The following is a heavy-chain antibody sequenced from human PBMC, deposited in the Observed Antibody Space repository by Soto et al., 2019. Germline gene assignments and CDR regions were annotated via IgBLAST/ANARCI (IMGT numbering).Heavy chain of an antibody. CDR3: AKELGIAVAGTVSVWDY. D-gene: IGHD6-19*01. CDR1: EVTCGSHG. Sequence: GVSMRLSNTDSEVTCGSHGIHCISQAQSKGLEWVAVISYDGSNKYYADSVKGRFTISRDNSKNTLYLKMNSLRAEDTAVYYCAKELGIAVAGTVSVWDYWGQGTLVNVSS. J-gene: IGHJ4*02. V-gene: IGHV3-30*18. CDR2: ISYDGSNK.